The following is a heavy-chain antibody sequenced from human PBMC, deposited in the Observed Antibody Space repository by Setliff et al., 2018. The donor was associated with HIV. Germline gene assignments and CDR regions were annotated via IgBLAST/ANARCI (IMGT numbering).Heavy chain of an antibody. V-gene: IGHV3-15*01. D-gene: IGHD3-22*01. CDR2: IKSKTDGGTT. J-gene: IGHJ4*02. Sequence: PGGSLRLSCAASGFTFNNAWMSWGRQAPGKGLEWIGRIKSKTDGGTTDYAAPVKGRFTISRDDSKNTVFLQMNSLKTEDIAVYHCTTAENYYDRSGYHYIDYWGQGTLVTVSS. CDR3: TTAENYYDRSGYHYIDY. CDR1: GFTFNNAW.